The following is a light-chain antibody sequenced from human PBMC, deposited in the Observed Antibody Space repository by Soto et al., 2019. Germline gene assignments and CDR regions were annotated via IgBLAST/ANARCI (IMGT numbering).Light chain of an antibody. Sequence: EIVMTQSPVTLSVSPGERVTLSCRASQNVNINLAWYQQRPGQAPRVLIYGASNRASGIPDRFSGSGSVTDFTLTISSLEPDEFALYYCQQYRDWPPLTFCGGTRVEIK. V-gene: IGKV3D-15*01. CDR3: QQYRDWPPLT. J-gene: IGKJ4*01. CDR2: GAS. CDR1: QNVNIN.